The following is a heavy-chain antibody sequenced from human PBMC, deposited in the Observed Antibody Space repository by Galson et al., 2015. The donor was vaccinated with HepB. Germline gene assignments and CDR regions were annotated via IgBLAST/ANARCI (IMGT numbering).Heavy chain of an antibody. J-gene: IGHJ6*02. CDR2: ISWNSENI. CDR3: VKDTGASFYYYGLDV. V-gene: IGHV3-9*01. D-gene: IGHD1-26*01. Sequence: SLRLSCAVSGFTFDDYGMNWVRQAPGKGLEWVSGISWNSENIDYADSVKGRFTISRDNAKNSLYLQMNSLRVEDTALYYCVKDTGASFYYYGLDVWGQGTTVTVSS. CDR1: GFTFDDYG.